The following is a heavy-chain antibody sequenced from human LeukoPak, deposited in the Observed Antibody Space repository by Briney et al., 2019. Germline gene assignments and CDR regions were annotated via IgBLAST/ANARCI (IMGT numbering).Heavy chain of an antibody. J-gene: IGHJ4*02. CDR2: IYYNGST. Sequence: SSDPVSLTCTVCGGSISSYYWSWLRQPPGKGLEWIGYIYYNGSTNYNPSLKSRVTLSVDTSKNQFSLKLSSVTAADTAVYYCARASSGWYGVDYWGQGTLVTVSS. CDR3: ARASSGWYGVDY. D-gene: IGHD6-19*01. CDR1: GGSISSYY. V-gene: IGHV4-59*07.